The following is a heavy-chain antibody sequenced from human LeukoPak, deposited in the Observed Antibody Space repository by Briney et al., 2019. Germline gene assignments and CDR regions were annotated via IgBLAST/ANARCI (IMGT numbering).Heavy chain of an antibody. D-gene: IGHD6-13*01. Sequence: GGSLRLSCAASGFTFSNYDMHWVRQPTGKGLEWVSAIGAAGDTSYADSVKGRFTLSRKNAKNSLFLQMHSLRAGDTAVYYCARAGAAGTVYWYFGLWGRGTLVTVSS. CDR2: IGAAGDT. V-gene: IGHV3-13*04. CDR3: ARAGAAGTVYWYFGL. J-gene: IGHJ2*01. CDR1: GFTFSNYD.